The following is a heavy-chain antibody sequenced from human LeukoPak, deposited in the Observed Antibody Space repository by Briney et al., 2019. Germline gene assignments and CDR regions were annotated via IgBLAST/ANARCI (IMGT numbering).Heavy chain of an antibody. CDR1: GGSFSGYY. CDR2: IYYSGST. V-gene: IGHV4-39*01. CDR3: ARRAVGTSSSWYWDNWFDP. J-gene: IGHJ5*02. D-gene: IGHD6-13*01. Sequence: SSETLSLTCAVSGGSFSGYYWTWIRQPPGKGLEWIGSIYYSGSTYYNPSLKSRVTISVDTSKNQFSLKLSSVTAADTAVYYCARRAVGTSSSWYWDNWFDPWGQGTLVTVSS.